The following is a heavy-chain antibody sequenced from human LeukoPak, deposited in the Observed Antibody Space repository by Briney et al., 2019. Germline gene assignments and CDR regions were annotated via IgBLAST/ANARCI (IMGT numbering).Heavy chain of an antibody. CDR2: ISSSGSTI. CDR3: ARHYCSSTSCYADDDY. CDR1: GFTFSDYY. V-gene: IGHV3-11*01. J-gene: IGHJ4*02. Sequence: GGSLRLSCAASGFTFSDYYMSWIRQVPGKGLEWVSYISSSGSTIYYADSVKGRFTISRDNAKNSLYLQMNSLRAEDTAVYYCARHYCSSTSCYADDDYWGQGTLVTVSS. D-gene: IGHD2-2*01.